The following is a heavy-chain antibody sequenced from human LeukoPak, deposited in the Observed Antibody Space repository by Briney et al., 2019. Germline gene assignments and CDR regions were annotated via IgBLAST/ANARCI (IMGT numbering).Heavy chain of an antibody. CDR1: GGTFSSYA. Sequence: GASVKVSCKASGGTFSSYAISWVRQAPGQGLEWMGRIIPILGIANYAQKFQGRVTITADKSTSTAYMELSSLRSEDTAVYYCAIHPLKQQLVFYWFDPWGQGTLVTVSS. V-gene: IGHV1-69*04. CDR2: IIPILGIA. CDR3: AIHPLKQQLVFYWFDP. D-gene: IGHD6-13*01. J-gene: IGHJ5*02.